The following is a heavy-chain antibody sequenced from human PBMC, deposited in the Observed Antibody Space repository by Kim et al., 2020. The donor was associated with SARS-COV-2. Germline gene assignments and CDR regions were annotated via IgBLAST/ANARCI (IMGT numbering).Heavy chain of an antibody. CDR2: INHSGST. CDR3: ACRADYYDSSALDRDAFDI. Sequence: SETLSLTCAVYGGSFSGYYWSWIRQPPGKGLEWIGEINHSGSTNYNPSLKSRVTISVDTSKNQFSLKLSSVTAADTAVYYCACRADYYDSSALDRDAFDIWGQGTMVTVSS. CDR1: GGSFSGYY. J-gene: IGHJ3*02. D-gene: IGHD3-22*01. V-gene: IGHV4-34*01.